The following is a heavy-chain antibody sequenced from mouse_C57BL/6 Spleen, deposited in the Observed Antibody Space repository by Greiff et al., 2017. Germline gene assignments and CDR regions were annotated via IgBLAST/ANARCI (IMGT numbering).Heavy chain of an antibody. CDR2: IYPGDGDT. D-gene: IGHD3-2*02. CDR1: GYAFSSSW. J-gene: IGHJ4*01. Sequence: QVQLQQSGPELVKPGASVKISCKASGYAFSSSWMNWVKQRPGKGLEWIGRIYPGDGDTNYNGKFKGKATLTADKSSSTAYMQLSSLTSEDSAVYCCARGIAQGYGAMEYWGQGTSVTVSP. CDR3: ARGIAQGYGAMEY. V-gene: IGHV1-82*01.